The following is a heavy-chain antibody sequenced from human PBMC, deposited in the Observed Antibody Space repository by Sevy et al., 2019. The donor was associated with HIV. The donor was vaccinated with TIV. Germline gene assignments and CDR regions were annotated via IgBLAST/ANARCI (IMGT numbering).Heavy chain of an antibody. D-gene: IGHD3-10*01. CDR2: IRNDGSTK. V-gene: IGHV3-30*02. CDR3: VKGLGMVQGALLSDDI. J-gene: IGHJ3*02. Sequence: GGFLRLSCAASGFTFNTYGMHWVRQAPGKGLDWVAFIRNDGSTKYFTDSVKGRFTISRDNSRNTLYLQMNSLRPADTAVYYCVKGLGMVQGALLSDDIWGQGTMVTVSS. CDR1: GFTFNTYG.